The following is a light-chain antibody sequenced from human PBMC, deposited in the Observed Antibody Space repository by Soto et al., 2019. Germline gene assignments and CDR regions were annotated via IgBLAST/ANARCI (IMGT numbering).Light chain of an antibody. Sequence: DIVFTQAPSTLYFSPGERATLSSRASQSVSSGYLAWYQQRPGQAPRLLIYGASTRATGIPDRFSGSGSGTDFTLTISRLEPEDFAVYYCQQYGTSPWTFGQGTKVDIK. V-gene: IGKV3-20*01. CDR1: QSVSSGY. CDR2: GAS. J-gene: IGKJ1*01. CDR3: QQYGTSPWT.